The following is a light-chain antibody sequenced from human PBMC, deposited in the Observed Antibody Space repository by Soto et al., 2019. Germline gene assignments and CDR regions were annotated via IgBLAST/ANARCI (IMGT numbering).Light chain of an antibody. CDR1: QSLNNR. J-gene: IGKJ1*01. V-gene: IGKV1-5*01. CDR3: HQYKTYST. CDR2: DAS. Sequence: IQLTQSPSTLSACVGDRVTITCRASQSLNNRLAWYQQKPGKAPKLLIYDASTLESGVSSRFSGTGSETECTLTITDLQADDLATYFCHQYKTYSTFGQGTKVDIK.